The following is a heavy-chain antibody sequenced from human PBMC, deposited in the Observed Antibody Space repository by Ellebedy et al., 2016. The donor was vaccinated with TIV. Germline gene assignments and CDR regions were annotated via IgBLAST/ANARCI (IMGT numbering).Heavy chain of an antibody. J-gene: IGHJ4*02. Sequence: PGGSLRLSCAASGFTLSSYWMHWVRQGPGKGLVWVSRLKSDGSSTSYADSVKGRFTISTDDAGNTLYLQMNSLRAEDTAVYYCARGYGAHYGHWGQGTLVTVSS. V-gene: IGHV3-74*01. CDR2: LKSDGSST. CDR3: ARGYGAHYGH. D-gene: IGHD4-17*01. CDR1: GFTLSSYW.